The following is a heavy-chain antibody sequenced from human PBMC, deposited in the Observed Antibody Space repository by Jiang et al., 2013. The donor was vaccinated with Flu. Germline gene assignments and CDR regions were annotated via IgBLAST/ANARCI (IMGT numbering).Heavy chain of an antibody. D-gene: IGHD6-19*01. CDR1: RFTFSNAW. Sequence: VQLVESGGGLVKPGGSLRLSCVGSRFTFSNAWMIWVRQAPGKGLEWVGRIKPKTDGGTTEYGAPVKGRFTISRDDSRNTVYLQMNGLKTEDTALYYCATDRVTAGYSSGWYHPLDYWGQGTLV. V-gene: IGHV3-15*01. CDR2: IKPKTDGGTT. CDR3: ATDRVTAGYSSGWYHPLDY. J-gene: IGHJ4*02.